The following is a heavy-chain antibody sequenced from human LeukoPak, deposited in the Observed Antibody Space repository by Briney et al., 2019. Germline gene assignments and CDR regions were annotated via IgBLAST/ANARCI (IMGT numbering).Heavy chain of an antibody. V-gene: IGHV4-59*12. J-gene: IGHJ4*02. CDR2: IYYSGST. Sequence: PSETLSLTCTVSGGSISSYYWSWIRQPPGKGLEWIGYIYYSGSTYYNPSLKSRVTISVDRSKNQFSLKLSSVTAADTAVYYCARGAYGDYVPDYWGQGTLVTVSS. CDR1: GGSISSYY. CDR3: ARGAYGDYVPDY. D-gene: IGHD4-17*01.